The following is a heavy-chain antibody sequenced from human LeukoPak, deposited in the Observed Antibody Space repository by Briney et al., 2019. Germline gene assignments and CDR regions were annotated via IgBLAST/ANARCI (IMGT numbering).Heavy chain of an antibody. CDR3: ARDRIVGATNQFDI. D-gene: IGHD1-26*01. CDR1: GGSISSYY. Sequence: LXLTXTVSGGSISSYYWSWIRQPPGKXLEWIGYIYYSGSTNYNPSLKSRVTISVDTSKNQFSLKLSSVTAADTAVYYCARDRIVGATNQFDIWGQGTMVTVSS. J-gene: IGHJ3*02. CDR2: IYYSGST. V-gene: IGHV4-59*01.